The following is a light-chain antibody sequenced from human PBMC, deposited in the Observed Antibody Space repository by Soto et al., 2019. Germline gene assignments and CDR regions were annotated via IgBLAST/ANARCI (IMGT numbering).Light chain of an antibody. CDR1: QSVNIY. V-gene: IGKV3-11*01. J-gene: IGKJ4*01. Sequence: SLSLSPGERATLSCRASQSVNIYLSWYQQKPGQAPRLLIYDASNRATGIPARFSGSGSGTDFTLTISSLEPEDIAVYYCQQRSNWRVTFGGGTKVDLK. CDR2: DAS. CDR3: QQRSNWRVT.